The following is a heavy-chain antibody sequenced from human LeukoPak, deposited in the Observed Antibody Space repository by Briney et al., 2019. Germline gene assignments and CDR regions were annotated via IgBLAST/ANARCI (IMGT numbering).Heavy chain of an antibody. D-gene: IGHD3-22*01. CDR1: GGSISSSSYY. V-gene: IGHV4-39*07. Sequence: SETLSLTCTVSGGSISSSSYYWGWIRQPPGKGLEWIGSIYYSGSTYYNPSLKSRVTISVDTSKNQFSLKLSSVTAADTAVYYCAREFTMIVVVITPYFDYWGQGTLVTVSS. J-gene: IGHJ4*02. CDR2: IYYSGST. CDR3: AREFTMIVVVITPYFDY.